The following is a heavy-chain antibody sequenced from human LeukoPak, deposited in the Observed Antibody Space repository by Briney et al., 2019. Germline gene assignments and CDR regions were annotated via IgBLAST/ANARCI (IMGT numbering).Heavy chain of an antibody. V-gene: IGHV1-69*01. J-gene: IGHJ6*04. D-gene: IGHD4-17*01. CDR3: ARNAVPDRPFSGIDV. CDR1: GGTFSSYA. Sequence: SVKVSCKASGGTFSSYAISWVRQAPGQGLEWMGGIIPIFGTANYAQKFQGRVTITADESTSTAYMELSSLRSEDTAVYYCARNAVPDRPFSGIDVWGKGTTVTVSS. CDR2: IIPIFGTA.